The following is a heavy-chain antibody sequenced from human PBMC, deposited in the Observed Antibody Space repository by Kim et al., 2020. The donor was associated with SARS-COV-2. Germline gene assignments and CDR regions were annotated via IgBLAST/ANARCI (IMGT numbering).Heavy chain of an antibody. V-gene: IGHV3-21*01. D-gene: IGHD4-17*01. J-gene: IGHJ6*02. CDR2: ITSSGSYI. Sequence: GGSLRLSCAGSGFTFNTYILNWVRQAPGKGLEWVSSITSSGSYISYGDSAQGRFTVSRDNDRNSLYLQMSGLTVEDTAVYYCARGDYGDSVGDYGMDVWGQGATVTVSS. CDR1: GFTFNTYI. CDR3: ARGDYGDSVGDYGMDV.